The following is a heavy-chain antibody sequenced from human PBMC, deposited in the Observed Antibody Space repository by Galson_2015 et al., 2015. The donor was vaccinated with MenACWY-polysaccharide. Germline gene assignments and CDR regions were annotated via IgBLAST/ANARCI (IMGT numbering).Heavy chain of an antibody. CDR3: AKPQSRSWGYKYGMDV. CDR1: GFSFSSYA. J-gene: IGHJ6*02. Sequence: SLRLSCAASGFSFSSYAMSWVRQTPGKGLEWVSAIRDDGGSPYYADSVKGRFTVSRDNSKNTQYLQMNNLRAEDTALYYCAKPQSRSWGYKYGMDVWGQGTTVTVSS. CDR2: IRDDGGSP. D-gene: IGHD6-13*01. V-gene: IGHV3-23*01.